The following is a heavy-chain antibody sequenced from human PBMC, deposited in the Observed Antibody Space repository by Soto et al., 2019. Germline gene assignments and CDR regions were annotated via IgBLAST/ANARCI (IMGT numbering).Heavy chain of an antibody. Sequence: SETLSLTCAVYGGSFSGYYWSWIRQPPGKGLEWIGEINHSGSTNYNPSLKSRVTISVDTSKNQFSLKLSSVTAADTAVYYCARGGSRRGQQLVRSPYYYGMDVWGQGTTVTVSS. D-gene: IGHD6-13*01. CDR3: ARGGSRRGQQLVRSPYYYGMDV. CDR1: GGSFSGYY. J-gene: IGHJ6*02. V-gene: IGHV4-34*01. CDR2: INHSGST.